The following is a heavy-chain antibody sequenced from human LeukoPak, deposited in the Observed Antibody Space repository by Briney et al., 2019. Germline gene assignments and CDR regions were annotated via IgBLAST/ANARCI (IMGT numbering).Heavy chain of an antibody. J-gene: IGHJ5*02. Sequence: GSLRLSCAASGFTFTSYWMSWVRQAPGKGLEWVANIKQDGSETHYVHSVKGRFTISRDNAKNSLFLQMSSLTAEDTAVYSCARDGPFSSPTSGWFYPWGQGTLVTVSS. CDR3: ARDGPFSSPTSGWFYP. CDR2: IKQDGSET. V-gene: IGHV3-7*03. D-gene: IGHD1-1*01. CDR1: GFTFTSYW.